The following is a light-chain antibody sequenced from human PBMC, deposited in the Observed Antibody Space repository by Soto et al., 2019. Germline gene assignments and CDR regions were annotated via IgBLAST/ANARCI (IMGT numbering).Light chain of an antibody. CDR3: VLYMGGGIWV. V-gene: IGLV8-61*01. Sequence: QTVVTQEPSFSVSPGGTVTLTCGLSSGSVSTSYYPSWYQQTPGQAPRTLIYTTNRRSSGVPDRFTGSILGNKAALTITGAQADDESDYYCVLYMGGGIWVFGGGTKLTVL. CDR1: SGSVSTSYY. CDR2: TTN. J-gene: IGLJ2*01.